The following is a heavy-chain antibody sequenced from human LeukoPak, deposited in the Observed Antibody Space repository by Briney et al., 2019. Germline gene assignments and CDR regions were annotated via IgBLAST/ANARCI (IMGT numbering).Heavy chain of an antibody. Sequence: GASVKVSCKASGGTFSSYAISWVRRAPGQGLEWMGGIIPIFGTANYAQKFQGRVTITADESTSTAYMELSSLRSEDTAVYYCARDSGHVYYDILTGKTMPYYFDYWGQGTLVTVSS. CDR1: GGTFSSYA. CDR3: ARDSGHVYYDILTGKTMPYYFDY. CDR2: IIPIFGTA. D-gene: IGHD3-9*01. V-gene: IGHV1-69*13. J-gene: IGHJ4*02.